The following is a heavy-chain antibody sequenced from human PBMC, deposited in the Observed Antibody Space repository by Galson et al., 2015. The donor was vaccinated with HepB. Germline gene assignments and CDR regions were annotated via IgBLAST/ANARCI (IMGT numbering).Heavy chain of an antibody. J-gene: IGHJ4*02. V-gene: IGHV3-49*03. CDR3: SSGNYDGGSDH. CDR1: GLTFRDIA. D-gene: IGHD1-7*01. Sequence: ASGLTFRDIAMSWFRQAPGKGLEWIGFIRSNTYGGTTQYAASVKGRFTISRDDSKSISYLQMNSLKTDDTAVYFCSSGNYDGGSDHWGQGTLVTGSS. CDR2: IRSNTYGGTT.